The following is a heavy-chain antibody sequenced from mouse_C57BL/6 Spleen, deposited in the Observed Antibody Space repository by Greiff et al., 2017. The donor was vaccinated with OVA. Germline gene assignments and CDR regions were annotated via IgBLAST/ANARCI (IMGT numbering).Heavy chain of an antibody. CDR3: AREGRQLRLLDY. J-gene: IGHJ2*01. CDR1: GYSITSGYY. Sequence: EVQLVESGPGLVKPSQSLSLTCSVTGYSITSGYYWNWIRQFPGNKLEWMGYISYDGSNNYNPSLKNRISITRDTSKNQFFLKLNSVTTEDTATYYCAREGRQLRLLDYWGQGTTLTVSS. V-gene: IGHV3-6*01. D-gene: IGHD3-2*02. CDR2: ISYDGSN.